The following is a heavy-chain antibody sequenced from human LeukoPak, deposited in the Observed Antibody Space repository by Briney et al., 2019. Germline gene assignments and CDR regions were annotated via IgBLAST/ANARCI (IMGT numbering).Heavy chain of an antibody. CDR2: IYYSGST. Sequence: SETLSLTCTVSGGSISGYYWSWIRQPPGKGLEWIGYIYYSGSTNYNPSLKSRVTISVDTSKNQFSLKLSSVTAADTAVYYCARVPNGYSSGWYVDYWGQGTLVTVSS. D-gene: IGHD6-19*01. J-gene: IGHJ4*02. CDR3: ARVPNGYSSGWYVDY. CDR1: GGSISGYY. V-gene: IGHV4-59*01.